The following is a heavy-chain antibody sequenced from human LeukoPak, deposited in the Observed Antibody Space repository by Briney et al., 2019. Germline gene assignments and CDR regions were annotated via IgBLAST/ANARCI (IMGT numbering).Heavy chain of an antibody. CDR2: IYYSGST. CDR1: GGSISSYY. J-gene: IGHJ4*02. Sequence: SETLSLTCTVSGGSISSYYWSWIRQPPGKGLEWIGYIYYSGSTNYNPSLKSRVTISVDTSKSQFSLRLSSVTAADTAVYYCAGAVAGTKPDYWGQGTLVTVSS. V-gene: IGHV4-59*01. D-gene: IGHD6-19*01. CDR3: AGAVAGTKPDY.